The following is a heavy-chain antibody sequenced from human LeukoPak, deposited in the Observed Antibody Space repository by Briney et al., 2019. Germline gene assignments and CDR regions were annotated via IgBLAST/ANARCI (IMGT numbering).Heavy chain of an antibody. D-gene: IGHD4-17*01. CDR3: AREAGLYGDYARRFDP. CDR1: GFTFSSYE. Sequence: GGSLRLSCAASGFTFSSYEMNWVRQAPGKGLEWVSYISSSGSTIYYADSVKGRFTTSRDNAKNSLYLQMNSLRAEDTAVYYCAREAGLYGDYARRFDPWGQGTLVTVSS. CDR2: ISSSGSTI. V-gene: IGHV3-48*03. J-gene: IGHJ5*02.